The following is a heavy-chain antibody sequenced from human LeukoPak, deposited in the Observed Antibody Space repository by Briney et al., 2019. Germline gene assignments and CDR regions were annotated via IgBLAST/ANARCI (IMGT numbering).Heavy chain of an antibody. V-gene: IGHV4-39*01. CDR2: IYYSGST. CDR3: ARTGYSSSWYMVYYFDY. J-gene: IGHJ4*02. Sequence: SETLSLTCTVSGGSISSSSYYWGWIRQPPGKGLEWIGSIYYSGSTYYNPSLKSRVTISVDTSKNQFSLKLSSVTAADTAVYYCARTGYSSSWYMVYYFDYWGQGTLVTVSS. CDR1: GGSISSSSYY. D-gene: IGHD6-13*01.